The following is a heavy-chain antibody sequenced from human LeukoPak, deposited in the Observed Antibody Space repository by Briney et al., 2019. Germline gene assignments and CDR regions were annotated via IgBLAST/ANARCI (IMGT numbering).Heavy chain of an antibody. CDR1: GFTFRSHA. V-gene: IGHV3-33*01. Sequence: GGSLRLSCAASGFTFRSHAMHWVRQAPGKGLEWVAHIWFDGSNKYFADSVKGRFTISRDNSKNTLYLQMNSLRAEDTAVYYCTRDGRSGPHFDPWGQGTLVTVSS. CDR3: TRDGRSGPHFDP. CDR2: IWFDGSNK. J-gene: IGHJ5*02. D-gene: IGHD1-1*01.